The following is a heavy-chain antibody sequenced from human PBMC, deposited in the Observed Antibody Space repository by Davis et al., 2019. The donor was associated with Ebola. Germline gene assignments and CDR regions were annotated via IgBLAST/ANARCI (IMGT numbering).Heavy chain of an antibody. CDR3: ARLHPQCGSSTSCYDYYGMDV. CDR1: GGSFSSYY. V-gene: IGHV4-59*01. Sequence: PSETLSLTCAVYGGSFSSYYWSWIRQPPGKGLEWIGYIYYSGSTNYNPSLKSRVTISVDTSKNQFSLKLSSVTAADTAVYYCARLHPQCGSSTSCYDYYGMDVWGQGTTVTVSS. D-gene: IGHD2-2*01. J-gene: IGHJ6*02. CDR2: IYYSGST.